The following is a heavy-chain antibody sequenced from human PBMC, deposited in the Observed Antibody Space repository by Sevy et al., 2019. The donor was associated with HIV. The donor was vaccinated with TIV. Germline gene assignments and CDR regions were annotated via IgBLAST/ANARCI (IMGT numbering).Heavy chain of an antibody. Sequence: GGSLRLSCTASGFTFSNAWMTWVRRAPGKGLEWVGRIESKTDGGTTDYPAPVKGRFTISRDDSKNTLYLQMNSLKTEDTAVSFCTTEYPSGPLDYWGQGTLVTVSS. J-gene: IGHJ4*02. CDR1: GFTFSNAW. V-gene: IGHV3-15*04. CDR2: IESKTDGGTT. CDR3: TTEYPSGPLDY.